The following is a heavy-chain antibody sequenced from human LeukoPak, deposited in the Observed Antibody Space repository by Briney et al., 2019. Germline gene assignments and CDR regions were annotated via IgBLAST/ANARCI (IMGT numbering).Heavy chain of an antibody. Sequence: GRSLRLSCAASGFTFSSFGMRWVRQPPGKGLEWVAVIWYDGSKKYHADSVKGRFTISRDNSKNTVYLQMNSLRAEDTAVYYCARLPTGSPLHYWGQGTLVTVSS. D-gene: IGHD1-14*01. J-gene: IGHJ4*02. CDR3: ARLPTGSPLHY. CDR2: IWYDGSKK. V-gene: IGHV3-33*01. CDR1: GFTFSSFG.